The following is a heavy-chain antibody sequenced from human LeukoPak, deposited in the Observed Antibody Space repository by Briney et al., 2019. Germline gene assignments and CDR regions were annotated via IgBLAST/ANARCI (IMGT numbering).Heavy chain of an antibody. Sequence: SQTLSLTCTVSGGSISSGSYYWSWIRQPAGKGLEWIGRIYSSGSTNYNPSLNSRVTISVDTSKNQLSLKLNSVTAADTAVYYCAREGSTTVYYCYYYMDVWGKGTTVTVSS. CDR2: IYSSGST. CDR1: GGSISSGSYY. D-gene: IGHD5/OR15-5a*01. V-gene: IGHV4-61*02. CDR3: AREGSTTVYYCYYYMDV. J-gene: IGHJ6*03.